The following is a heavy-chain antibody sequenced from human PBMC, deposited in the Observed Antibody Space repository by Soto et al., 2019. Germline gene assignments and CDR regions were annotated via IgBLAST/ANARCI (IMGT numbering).Heavy chain of an antibody. CDR3: ARDIVVVPAWGTYYFDY. Sequence: GGSLRLSCAASGFTFSSYSMNWVRQAPGKGLEWVSSISSSSSYIYYADSVKGRFTISRDNAKNSLYLQMNSLRAEDTAVYYCARDIVVVPAWGTYYFDYWGQGTLVTVSS. V-gene: IGHV3-21*01. D-gene: IGHD2-2*01. J-gene: IGHJ4*02. CDR1: GFTFSSYS. CDR2: ISSSSSYI.